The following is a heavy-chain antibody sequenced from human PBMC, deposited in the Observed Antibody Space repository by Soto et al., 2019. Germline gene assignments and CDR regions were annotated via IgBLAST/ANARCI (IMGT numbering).Heavy chain of an antibody. V-gene: IGHV5-51*01. CDR3: AKTDGYEVEY. Sequence: PGESLKISCNGSGYSFVSYWIAWVRQMPGKGLEWMGSIYPGDSDTTYSPSIQGQVTISADKSSTTVYLQWNTLKASDTAVYYCAKTDGYEVEYWGQGTQVTVSS. D-gene: IGHD5-18*01. CDR1: GYSFVSYW. CDR2: IYPGDSDT. J-gene: IGHJ4*02.